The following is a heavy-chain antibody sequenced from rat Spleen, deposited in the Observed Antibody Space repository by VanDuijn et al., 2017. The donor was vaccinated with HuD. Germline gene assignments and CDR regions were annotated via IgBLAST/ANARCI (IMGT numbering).Heavy chain of an antibody. J-gene: IGHJ2*01. CDR2: INSEGTT. CDR1: FYSITSSYR. Sequence: EVQLQESGPGLVKPSQSLSLTCSVTFYSITSSYRWSWVRKFPGNKLEWMGYINSEGTTNYNPSLKSRISITRDTSKNQFFLQVNSVTTEDTATYYCAREDSGLDYWGQGVMVTVSS. CDR3: AREDSGLDY. D-gene: IGHD4-3*01. V-gene: IGHV3-3*01.